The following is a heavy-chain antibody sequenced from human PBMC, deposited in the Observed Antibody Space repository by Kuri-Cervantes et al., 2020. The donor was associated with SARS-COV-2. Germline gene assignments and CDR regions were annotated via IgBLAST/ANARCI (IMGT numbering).Heavy chain of an antibody. D-gene: IGHD3-3*01. V-gene: IGHV4-39*07. CDR3: ARWPSWSGSIDY. Sequence: GSLRLSCTVSGGSISSSSYYWGWIRQPPGKGLEWIGSIYYSGSTYYNPSLKSRVTISVDTSKNQFSLKLSSVTAADTAVYYCARWPSWSGSIDYWGQGTLVTVSS. CDR1: GGSISSSSYY. J-gene: IGHJ4*02. CDR2: IYYSGST.